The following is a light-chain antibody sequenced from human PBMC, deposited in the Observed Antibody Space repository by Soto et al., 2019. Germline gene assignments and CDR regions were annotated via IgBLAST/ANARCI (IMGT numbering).Light chain of an antibody. CDR3: CSYAPSSTWV. CDR2: EAY. J-gene: IGLJ3*02. CDR1: SGDVGSYNL. V-gene: IGLV2-23*01. Sequence: QSALTQPASVSGSPGQSITISCTGTSGDVGSYNLVSWYQQHPGKAPKLMISEAYKRPSGVSNRFSGSKSGNTASLTISGLQAEDEADYYCCSYAPSSTWVFGGGTEVTVL.